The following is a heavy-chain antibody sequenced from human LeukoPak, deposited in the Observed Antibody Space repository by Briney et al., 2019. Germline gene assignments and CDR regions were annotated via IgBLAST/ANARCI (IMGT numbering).Heavy chain of an antibody. CDR2: IYGSGST. D-gene: IGHD3-22*01. V-gene: IGHV4-38-2*02. CDR3: ARGAYDDAFDI. Sequence: SETLSLTCTVSGCSISSGYYWGWIRQPPGKGLEWIGGIYGSGSTYYDPSVKRRVTISVDTSKSKSSLKLSSVTAADTAVYYCARGAYDDAFDIWGEGTMVTVSS. J-gene: IGHJ3*02. CDR1: GCSISSGYY.